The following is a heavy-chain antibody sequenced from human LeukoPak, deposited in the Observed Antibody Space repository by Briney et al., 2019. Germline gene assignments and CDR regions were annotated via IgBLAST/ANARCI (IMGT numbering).Heavy chain of an antibody. D-gene: IGHD1-26*01. CDR3: ASDHNSGSYNAPFDY. Sequence: GGSLRLSCAASGFTFSDYYMSWIRQAPGKGLEWVSYISSSGSTIYYADSVKGRFTISRDNAKNSLYLQMNSLRAEDTAVYYCASDHNSGSYNAPFDYWGQGTLVTVS. CDR1: GFTFSDYY. J-gene: IGHJ4*02. CDR2: ISSSGSTI. V-gene: IGHV3-11*04.